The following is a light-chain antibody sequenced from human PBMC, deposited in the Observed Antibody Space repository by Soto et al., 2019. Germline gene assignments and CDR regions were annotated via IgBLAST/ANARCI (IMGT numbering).Light chain of an antibody. V-gene: IGLV2-11*01. CDR1: SSDVGAYNY. CDR3: CSYAGSNTLIYV. J-gene: IGLJ1*01. CDR2: DVI. Sequence: QSALTQPRSVSGSPGQSVTISCTGTSSDVGAYNYVSWYQQHPGKAPTLMIYDVIKRPSGVPHRFSGSKSGNTASLTISGLQAEDEADYYCCSYAGSNTLIYVFGTGTKLTV.